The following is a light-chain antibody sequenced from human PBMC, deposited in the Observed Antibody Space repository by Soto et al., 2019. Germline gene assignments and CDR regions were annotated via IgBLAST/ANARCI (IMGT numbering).Light chain of an antibody. CDR1: QGISNY. CDR2: AAS. V-gene: IGKV1-27*01. Sequence: DIQMTQSPSSLSASVGDRVTITCRASQGISNYLSWYQQKPGKVPKLLIYAASTLQSGVPSRFSGSGSGTDFTLTISSLQREDVATYYCQKYNSAPRTFGEGNKVEIK. CDR3: QKYNSAPRT. J-gene: IGKJ1*01.